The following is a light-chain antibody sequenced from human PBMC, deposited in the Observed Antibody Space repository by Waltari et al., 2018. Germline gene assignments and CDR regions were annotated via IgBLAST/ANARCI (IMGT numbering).Light chain of an antibody. CDR3: HSYDRSLDGVV. J-gene: IGLJ2*01. CDR1: RPNHGADYG. CDR2: KGA. Sequence: QSLLTQPPSVSGAPGPTVTISCTGRRPNHGADYGVHWYQQLPGTAPKLLIAKGANRPAGVPDRFSGSRSGTSASLAITGLQAEDEADYFCHSYDRSLDGVVFGGGTKLTVL. V-gene: IGLV1-40*01.